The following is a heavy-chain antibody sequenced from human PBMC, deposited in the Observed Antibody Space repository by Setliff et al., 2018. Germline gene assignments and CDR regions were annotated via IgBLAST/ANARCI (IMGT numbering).Heavy chain of an antibody. Sequence: PGGSLRLSCAASGFTFSGSAMYWVRQASGKGLEWVGRIRSKANSYATLYAASVKGRFIISRDDSKNTAYLQMNSLETEDTAVYYCTSPRDGYDTFDIWGQGTMVTVSS. D-gene: IGHD5-12*01. CDR3: TSPRDGYDTFDI. CDR1: GFTFSGSA. V-gene: IGHV3-73*01. CDR2: IRSKANSYAT. J-gene: IGHJ3*02.